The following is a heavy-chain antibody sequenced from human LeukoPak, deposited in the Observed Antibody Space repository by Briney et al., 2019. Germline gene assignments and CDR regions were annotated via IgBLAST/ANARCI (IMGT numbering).Heavy chain of an antibody. V-gene: IGHV3-21*01. Sequence: GGSLRLSCVASGFTFSHNTIHWVRQAPGKGLEWVSSISSSSSYIYYADSVKGRFTISRDNARNSLYLQMTSLRAEDTAVYYCTKDFLIDPLWGQGTLVTVSS. CDR1: GFTFSHNT. J-gene: IGHJ4*02. D-gene: IGHD2/OR15-2a*01. CDR2: ISSSSSYI. CDR3: TKDFLIDPL.